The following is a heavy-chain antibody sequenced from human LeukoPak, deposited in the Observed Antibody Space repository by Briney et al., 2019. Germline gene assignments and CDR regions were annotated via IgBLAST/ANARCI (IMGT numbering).Heavy chain of an antibody. CDR1: GFTFSSYS. CDR3: ARDKYYYDSSGYSDFDY. D-gene: IGHD3-22*01. J-gene: IGHJ4*02. Sequence: GGSLRLSCAASGFTFSSYSMNWVRQAPGKGLEWVSSISSSSSYIYYADSVKGRFTISRDNAKNSLYLQMNSLRAEDTAVYYCARDKYYYDSSGYSDFDYWGQGTLVTVSS. CDR2: ISSSSSYI. V-gene: IGHV3-21*01.